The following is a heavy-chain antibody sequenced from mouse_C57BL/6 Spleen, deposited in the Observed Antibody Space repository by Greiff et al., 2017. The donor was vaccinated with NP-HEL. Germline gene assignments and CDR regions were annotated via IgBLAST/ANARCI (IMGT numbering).Heavy chain of an antibody. D-gene: IGHD2-4*01. CDR1: GFTFSSYA. J-gene: IGHJ3*01. CDR3: ASGLRGGFAY. V-gene: IGHV5-4*03. Sequence: EVKLVESGGGLVKPGGSLKLSCAASGFTFSSYAMSWVRQTPEKRLEWVATISDGGSYTYYPDNVKGRFTISRDNAKNNLYLQMSHLKSEDTAMYYCASGLRGGFAYWGQGTLVTVSA. CDR2: ISDGGSYT.